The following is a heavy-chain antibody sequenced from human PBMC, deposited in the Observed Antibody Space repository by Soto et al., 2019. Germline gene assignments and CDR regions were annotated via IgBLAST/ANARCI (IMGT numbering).Heavy chain of an antibody. Sequence: GGSLRLSCAASGFTFSNAWMSWVRQAPGKGLEWVGRIKSKTDGGTTDYAAPVKGRFTISRDGSKNTLYLQMNSLKTEDTAVYYCTTDTTVTLPSDYWGQGTLVTVSS. CDR1: GFTFSNAW. D-gene: IGHD4-17*01. J-gene: IGHJ4*02. V-gene: IGHV3-15*01. CDR3: TTDTTVTLPSDY. CDR2: IKSKTDGGTT.